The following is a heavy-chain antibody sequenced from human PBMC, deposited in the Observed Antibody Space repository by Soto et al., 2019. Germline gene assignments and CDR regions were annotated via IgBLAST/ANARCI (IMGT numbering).Heavy chain of an antibody. CDR1: GGSISSYY. CDR3: ARDKAYMDV. V-gene: IGHV4-59*01. Sequence: SETLSLTCTVSGGSISSYYWSWIRQPPGKGLEWIGYIYYSGSTNYNPSLKSRVTISVDTSKNQFSLKLSSVTAADKAVYYCARDKAYMDVWGKGTTVTVSS. J-gene: IGHJ6*03. CDR2: IYYSGST.